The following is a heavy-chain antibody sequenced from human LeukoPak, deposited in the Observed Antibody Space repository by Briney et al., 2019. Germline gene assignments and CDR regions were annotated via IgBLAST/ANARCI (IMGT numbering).Heavy chain of an antibody. Sequence: GGSLRLSCAASGFTFSSYAMSWVRQAPGKELEWVSAISGSGGSTYYADSVKGRFTISRDNSKNTLYLQMNSLRAEDTAVYYCAKGGFGGSYKGNWFDPWGQGTLVTVSS. CDR3: AKGGFGGSYKGNWFDP. J-gene: IGHJ5*02. D-gene: IGHD1-26*01. CDR1: GFTFSSYA. V-gene: IGHV3-23*01. CDR2: ISGSGGST.